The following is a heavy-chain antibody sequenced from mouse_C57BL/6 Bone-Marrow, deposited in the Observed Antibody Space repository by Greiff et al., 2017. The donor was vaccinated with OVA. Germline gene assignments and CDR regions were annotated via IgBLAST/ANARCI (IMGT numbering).Heavy chain of an antibody. CDR3: ARGDYYGSSWFAY. V-gene: IGHV3-6*01. CDR2: ISYDGSN. CDR1: GYSITSGYY. Sequence: EVKLVESGPGLVKPSQSLSLTCSVTGYSITSGYYWNWIRQFPGNKLEWMGYISYDGSNNYNPSLKNRISITRDTSKNQFFLKLNSETTEDTATYYCARGDYYGSSWFAYWGQGTLVTVSA. J-gene: IGHJ3*01. D-gene: IGHD1-1*01.